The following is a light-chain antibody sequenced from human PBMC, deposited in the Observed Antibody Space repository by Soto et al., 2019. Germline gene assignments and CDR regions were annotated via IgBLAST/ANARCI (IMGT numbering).Light chain of an antibody. V-gene: IGLV1-47*01. CDR3: AAWEDSLRGLYV. J-gene: IGLJ1*01. Sequence: QSVLTQPPSASGTPGQRVTISCSGSSSNIGSNYVYWYQQLPGTAPKLLIYRNNQRPSGVPDRCSGSKSGTSASLAISGLRSDDEADYYCAAWEDSLRGLYVFGTGTKLTVL. CDR1: SSNIGSNY. CDR2: RNN.